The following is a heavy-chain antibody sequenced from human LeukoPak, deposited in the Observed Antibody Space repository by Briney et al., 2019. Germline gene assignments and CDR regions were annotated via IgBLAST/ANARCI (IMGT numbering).Heavy chain of an antibody. Sequence: SETLSLTCSASGASITNYYWSWVRQAPGKGLEWIGYIYYSGNTNTYNPSLKSRATISLYTSRKYFSLELRSVTAADTAVYYCARGGSYGAYLDYWGQGALVIVSS. V-gene: IGHV4-59*01. CDR3: ARGGSYGAYLDY. D-gene: IGHD1-26*01. J-gene: IGHJ4*02. CDR1: GASITNYY. CDR2: IYYSGNT.